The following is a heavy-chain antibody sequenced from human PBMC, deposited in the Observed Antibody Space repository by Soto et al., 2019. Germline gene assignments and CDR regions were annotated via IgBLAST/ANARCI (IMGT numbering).Heavy chain of an antibody. CDR3: ARDYNREGWFVP. V-gene: IGHV4-4*07. Sequence: LEIISLSGPVAAVSLSSYDWSLLRTPAGKGLEWIGRIYTSGSTNYNPSLKSRVTMSVDTSKNQFSLKLSSVTAADTAVYYCARDYNREGWFVPLGQGTLVSVSS. J-gene: IGHJ5*02. CDR1: AVSLSSYD. CDR2: IYTSGST. D-gene: IGHD1-1*01.